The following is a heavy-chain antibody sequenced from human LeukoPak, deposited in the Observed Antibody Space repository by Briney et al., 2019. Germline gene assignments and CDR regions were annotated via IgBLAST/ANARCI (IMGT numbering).Heavy chain of an antibody. Sequence: GASVKASCKASGYTFTSYGITWVRQAPGQGLEWMGWISTYNGITNYAQNLQGRVTMTEDTSTSPAYKELRSLRSDDTAVYYCARGRGSTSRYWGQGTLVTVSS. CDR1: GYTFTSYG. CDR2: ISTYNGIT. D-gene: IGHD5-12*01. J-gene: IGHJ4*02. V-gene: IGHV1-18*01. CDR3: ARGRGSTSRY.